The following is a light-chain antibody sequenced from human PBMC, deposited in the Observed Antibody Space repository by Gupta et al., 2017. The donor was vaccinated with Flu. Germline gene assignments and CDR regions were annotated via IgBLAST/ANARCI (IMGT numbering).Light chain of an antibody. CDR1: QSLLYSNGYNY. V-gene: IGKV2-28*01. Sequence: DIVMTQSPLSLPVTPGEPASISCRSSQSLLYSNGYNYLDWYLQKPGQSPQLLIYLGSNRASGVPDRFSGSGSGTDFTLKISRVEAEDVGVYYCRQALQTPQTFGQGTKVEIK. J-gene: IGKJ1*01. CDR3: RQALQTPQT. CDR2: LGS.